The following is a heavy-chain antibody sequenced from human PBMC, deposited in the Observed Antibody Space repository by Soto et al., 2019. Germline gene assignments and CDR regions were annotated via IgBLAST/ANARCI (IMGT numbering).Heavy chain of an antibody. V-gene: IGHV3-23*01. CDR1: GFTFNNYA. CDR3: AKARTRSYADALDI. Sequence: EVQLLESGGGLVQPGGSLRLSCAASGFTFNNYAMNWVRQAPGKGLEWVSSISASGGSTYYADSVRGRFTISRDNSKNTLYLQTNSLRAEDTAVYYCAKARTRSYADALDIWGQGTLVTVSS. J-gene: IGHJ3*02. CDR2: ISASGGST. D-gene: IGHD2-8*01.